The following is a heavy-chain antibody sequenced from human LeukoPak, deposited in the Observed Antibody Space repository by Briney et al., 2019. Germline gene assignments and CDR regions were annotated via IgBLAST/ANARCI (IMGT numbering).Heavy chain of an antibody. CDR3: ARGPYSTVVTRGDYYGMDV. Sequence: SETLSLTCTVSGGSISSYYWSWIRQPPGKGLEWIGYIYYSGSTNYNPSLKSRVTISVDTSKNQFSLKLSPVTAADTAVYYCARGPYSTVVTRGDYYGMDVWGQGTTVTVSS. CDR2: IYYSGST. CDR1: GGSISSYY. D-gene: IGHD4-23*01. V-gene: IGHV4-59*08. J-gene: IGHJ6*02.